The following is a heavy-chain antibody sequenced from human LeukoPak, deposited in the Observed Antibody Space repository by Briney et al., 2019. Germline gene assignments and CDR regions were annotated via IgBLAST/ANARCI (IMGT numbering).Heavy chain of an antibody. Sequence: ASVKVSCKASGYTFTSYYIHWVRQAPGQGLEGMGIINPSGGGKSYAQKFQGRVTRTTETSTRTVYMELSSLRSEDTAIYYCARVRDGYSYANFDSWGQGTLVTVSS. CDR3: ARVRDGYSYANFDS. D-gene: IGHD5-18*01. CDR1: GYTFTSYY. CDR2: INPSGGGK. V-gene: IGHV1-46*01. J-gene: IGHJ4*02.